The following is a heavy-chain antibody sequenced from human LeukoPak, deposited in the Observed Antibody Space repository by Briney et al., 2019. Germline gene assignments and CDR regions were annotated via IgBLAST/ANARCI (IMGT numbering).Heavy chain of an antibody. Sequence: GASVKVSRKTSGYSFTGYYMHWVRQAPGQGLEWMGWINPNTGVTNYAQKFQGRVTMTRDTSITTAYMDLSSLRSDDTAVYYCARDGIRGLHSGMDVWGQGTTVTVSS. D-gene: IGHD1-26*01. CDR2: INPNTGVT. CDR1: GYSFTGYY. CDR3: ARDGIRGLHSGMDV. J-gene: IGHJ6*02. V-gene: IGHV1-2*02.